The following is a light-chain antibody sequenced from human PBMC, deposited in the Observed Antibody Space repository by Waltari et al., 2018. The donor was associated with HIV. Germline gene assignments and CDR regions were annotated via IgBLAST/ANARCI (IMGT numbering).Light chain of an antibody. Sequence: QSALTQPASVSGSPGHSITISCTGHSTDITSHPFISWYQQLPGKAPILLIYEVSHRPAGIPDRFSASKSGNTASLTVSGLQAEDEADYYCASYTTSDFLLFGGGTKLTVL. CDR3: ASYTTSDFLL. CDR2: EVS. CDR1: STDITSHPF. V-gene: IGLV2-14*01. J-gene: IGLJ3*02.